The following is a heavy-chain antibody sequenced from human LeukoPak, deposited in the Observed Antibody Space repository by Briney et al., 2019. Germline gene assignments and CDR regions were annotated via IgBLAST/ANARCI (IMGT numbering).Heavy chain of an antibody. V-gene: IGHV3-64D*09. J-gene: IGHJ3*02. Sequence: QAGGSLRLSCSASGFTFSSYAMHWVRQAPGKGLEYVSAISSNGGSTYYADSVKGRFTISRDNSKNTLYLQMSSLRAEDTAVYYCVWIGGYSHGAFDIWGQGTMVTVSS. D-gene: IGHD5-18*01. CDR3: VWIGGYSHGAFDI. CDR2: ISSNGGST. CDR1: GFTFSSYA.